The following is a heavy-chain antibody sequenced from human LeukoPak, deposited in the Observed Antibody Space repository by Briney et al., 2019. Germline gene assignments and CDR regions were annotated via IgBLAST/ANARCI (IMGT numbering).Heavy chain of an antibody. J-gene: IGHJ6*04. CDR2: ISGSGGST. CDR1: GFTFSSYA. CDR3: AKDRMVAATGGYYYGMDV. Sequence: GGSLRLSCAASGFTFSSYAMSWVRQAPGKGLEWVPAISGSGGSTYYADSVKGRFTISRDNSKNTLYLQMNSLRAEDTAVHYCAKDRMVAATGGYYYGMDVWGKGTTVTVSS. V-gene: IGHV3-23*01. D-gene: IGHD2-15*01.